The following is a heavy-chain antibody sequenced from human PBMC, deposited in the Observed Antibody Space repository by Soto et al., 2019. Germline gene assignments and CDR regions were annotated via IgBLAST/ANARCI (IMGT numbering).Heavy chain of an antibody. CDR1: AASISSSGYY. Sequence: SETLSLTCTVSAASISSSGYYWGWIRQPPGKGLEWIGSIYYSGITYYNPSLKSRVTISVDTSQNQFSLELTSVTAADTAVYYCAKHDFSTYPFDYWGQGILVTVSS. CDR3: AKHDFSTYPFDY. V-gene: IGHV4-39*01. D-gene: IGHD4-4*01. CDR2: IYYSGIT. J-gene: IGHJ4*02.